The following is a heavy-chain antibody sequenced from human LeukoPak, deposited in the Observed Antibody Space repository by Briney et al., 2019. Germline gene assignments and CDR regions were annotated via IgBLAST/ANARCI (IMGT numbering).Heavy chain of an antibody. V-gene: IGHV1-8*01. CDR1: GYTFTSYD. CDR3: ARKRFGESPQSGGFDY. CDR2: MNPNSGNT. D-gene: IGHD3-10*01. J-gene: IGHJ4*02. Sequence: ASVKVSCKASGYTFTSYDISWVRQATGQGLEWMGWMNPNSGNTGYAQKFQGRVTMTRNTSISTAYMELSSLRSEDTAVYYCARKRFGESPQSGGFDYWGQGTLVTVSS.